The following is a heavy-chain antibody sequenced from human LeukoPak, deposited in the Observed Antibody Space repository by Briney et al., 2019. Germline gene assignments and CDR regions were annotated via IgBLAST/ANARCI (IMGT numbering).Heavy chain of an antibody. CDR2: ISSSSSTI. V-gene: IGHV3-48*01. CDR1: GFTFSSYA. D-gene: IGHD3-10*01. CDR3: ARDRLYYYGQTDDAFDI. Sequence: GSLRLSCAASGFTFSSYAMNWVRQAPGKGLEWVSYISSSSSTIYYADSVKGRFTISRDNAKNSLYLQMNSLRAEDTAVYFCARDRLYYYGQTDDAFDIWGQGTMVTVSS. J-gene: IGHJ3*02.